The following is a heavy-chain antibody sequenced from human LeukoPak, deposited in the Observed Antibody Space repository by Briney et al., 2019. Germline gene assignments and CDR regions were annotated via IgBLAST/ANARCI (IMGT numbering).Heavy chain of an antibody. V-gene: IGHV3-21*01. CDR2: ISSRSSYI. J-gene: IGHJ4*02. D-gene: IGHD2-15*01. CDR3: ARVPSDIGVVKPATREF. Sequence: GGSLRLSCAASGFTVSVFTMNWVLQAPGKGLEWVSSISSRSSYIYYADSVKGRFTISRDNAKNSLYLQMNSLRAEDTAVYYCARVPSDIGVVKPATREFRGQGTLVTVSS. CDR1: GFTVSVFT.